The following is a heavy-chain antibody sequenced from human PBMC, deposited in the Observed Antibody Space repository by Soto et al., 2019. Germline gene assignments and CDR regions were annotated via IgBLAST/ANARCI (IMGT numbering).Heavy chain of an antibody. V-gene: IGHV3-23*01. D-gene: IGHD2-2*01. J-gene: IGHJ6*02. CDR3: EKPRIVVVPSEGMDV. CDR1: GFTFSSYV. CDR2: ISGSGGST. Sequence: PGGSLRLSCAASGFTFSSYVMSWVRQAPGKGLEWVSGISGSGGSTFYADSVKGRFTISRDNSKNTLYLQMNSLRAEDTAVYYCEKPRIVVVPSEGMDVWGQGTTVTVSS.